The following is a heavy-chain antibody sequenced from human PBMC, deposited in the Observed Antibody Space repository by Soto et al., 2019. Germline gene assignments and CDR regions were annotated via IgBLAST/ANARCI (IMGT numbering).Heavy chain of an antibody. D-gene: IGHD3-22*01. CDR1: GFTFSSYA. V-gene: IGHV3-30*04. CDR2: ISYDGGNK. Sequence: PGGSLRLSCAASGFTFSSYAMSWVRQAPGKGLEWVAVISYDGGNKYYADSVKGRFTISRDNSKNTLYLQMNSPRADDTAVYYCARDYDSAYYYAPDNWGQGTQVTVSS. J-gene: IGHJ4*02. CDR3: ARDYDSAYYYAPDN.